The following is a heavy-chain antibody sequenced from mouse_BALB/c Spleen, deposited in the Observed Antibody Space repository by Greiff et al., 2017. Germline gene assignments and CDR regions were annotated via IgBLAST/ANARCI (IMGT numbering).Heavy chain of an antibody. CDR2: ISYSGST. Sequence: DVQLQESGPGLVKPSQSLSLTCTVTGYSITSDYAWNWIRQFPGNKLEWMGYISYSGSTSYNPSLKSRISITRDTSKNQFFLQLNSVTTEDTATYYCARFGYGNYVYFDYWGQGTTLTVSS. J-gene: IGHJ2*01. CDR1: GYSITSDYA. CDR3: ARFGYGNYVYFDY. D-gene: IGHD2-1*01. V-gene: IGHV3-2*02.